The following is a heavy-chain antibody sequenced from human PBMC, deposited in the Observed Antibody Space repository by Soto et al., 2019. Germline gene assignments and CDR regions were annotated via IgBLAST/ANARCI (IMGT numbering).Heavy chain of an antibody. D-gene: IGHD5-12*01. CDR1: GLTFRAFS. J-gene: IGHJ4*02. V-gene: IGHV3-23*01. CDR3: AKSRGDSWYLYYYDY. CDR2: ISGSGGST. Sequence: EVQLLDSGGGLVQPGGSLRLSCAASGLTFRAFSMSWVRQPPGKGLEWVSGISGSGGSTYYADSVKGRFTISRDSSSNTLYLQMSSLRAEDTAVYYCAKSRGDSWYLYYYDYWGQGTLVTVSS.